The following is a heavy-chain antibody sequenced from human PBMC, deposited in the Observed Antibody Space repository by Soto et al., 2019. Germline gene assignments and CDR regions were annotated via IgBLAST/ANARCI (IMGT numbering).Heavy chain of an antibody. CDR3: ARTDNVGYYQH. V-gene: IGHV4-38-2*01. Sequence: PSETLSLTCVVSGDSISSGYHWAWIRQPPGRGLAFVSSIYHTDTTHSNPSLKTRVTISADTYKTQFSLNLTSATAADSAVYYCARTDNVGYYQHFGQGNLVTVSS. J-gene: IGHJ1*01. D-gene: IGHD3-3*01. CDR1: GDSISSGYH. CDR2: IYHTDTT.